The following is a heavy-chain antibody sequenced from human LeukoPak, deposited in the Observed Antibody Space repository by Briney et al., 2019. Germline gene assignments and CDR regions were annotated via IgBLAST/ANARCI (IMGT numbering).Heavy chain of an antibody. Sequence: SETLSLTCTVSGGSISSSSYYWGWIRQPPGKGLEWIGSIYYSGSTYYNPSLKSRVTISVDTSKNQFSLKLSSVTAADTAVYYCARGRIAARPNWFDPWGQGTLVTVSS. CDR3: ARGRIAARPNWFDP. J-gene: IGHJ5*02. V-gene: IGHV4-39*07. D-gene: IGHD6-6*01. CDR1: GGSISSSSYY. CDR2: IYYSGST.